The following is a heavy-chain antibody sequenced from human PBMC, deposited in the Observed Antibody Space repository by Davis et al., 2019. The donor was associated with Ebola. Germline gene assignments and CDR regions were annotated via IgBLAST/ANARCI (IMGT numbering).Heavy chain of an antibody. D-gene: IGHD3-10*01. J-gene: IGHJ4*02. CDR2: ISSSSSYI. V-gene: IGHV3-21*01. CDR3: ALESGDY. CDR1: GFTFSSYW. Sequence: GESLKISCAASGFTFSSYWMSWVRQAPGKGLEWVSSISSSSSYIYYADSVKGRFTISRDNAKNSLYLQMNSLRAEDTAVYYCALESGDYWGQGTLVTVSS.